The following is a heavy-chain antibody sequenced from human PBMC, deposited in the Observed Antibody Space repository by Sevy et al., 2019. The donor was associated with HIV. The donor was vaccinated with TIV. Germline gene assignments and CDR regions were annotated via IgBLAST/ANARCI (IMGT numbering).Heavy chain of an antibody. Sequence: GGSLRLSCAASGFTFSSYEMNWVRQAPGKGLEWVSYISSSGSTIYYADSVKGRFTISRDNAKNSLYLQMNSVRAEDTTVYYCARDGGTTDYYYGMDVWGQGTTVTVSS. D-gene: IGHD3-16*01. J-gene: IGHJ6*02. CDR2: ISSSGSTI. V-gene: IGHV3-48*03. CDR1: GFTFSSYE. CDR3: ARDGGTTDYYYGMDV.